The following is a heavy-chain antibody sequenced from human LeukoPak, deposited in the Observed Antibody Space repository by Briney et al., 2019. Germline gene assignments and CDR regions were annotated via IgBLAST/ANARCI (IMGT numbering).Heavy chain of an antibody. V-gene: IGHV3-23*01. D-gene: IGHD5-24*01. CDR2: IRSSGDTT. CDR1: GFTFSSYA. J-gene: IGHJ4*02. CDR3: TKDQADGYTNYGDY. Sequence: AESLRLSWAASGFTFSSYAMSWVRQAPGKGLEWVSTIRSSGDTTYYADSVKGRFTVPRDHSKRTPKLQMTRLRAEATAVYYSTKDQADGYTNYGDYWGQGTLVTVSS.